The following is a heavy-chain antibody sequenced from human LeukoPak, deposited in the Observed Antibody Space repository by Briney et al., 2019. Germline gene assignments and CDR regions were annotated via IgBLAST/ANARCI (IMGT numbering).Heavy chain of an antibody. CDR3: ARGLAAGSSLFFDY. D-gene: IGHD6-13*01. J-gene: IGHJ4*02. CDR2: INHSGST. V-gene: IGHV4-34*01. Sequence: SETLSLTCAVYGLSFSGYDWSWIRQPPGKGLEWIGEINHSGSTNYNPALKGRATISVDTSKNQFSLNLSSVTAADPAVYYCARGLAAGSSLFFDYWGQGTLVTVSS. CDR1: GLSFSGYD.